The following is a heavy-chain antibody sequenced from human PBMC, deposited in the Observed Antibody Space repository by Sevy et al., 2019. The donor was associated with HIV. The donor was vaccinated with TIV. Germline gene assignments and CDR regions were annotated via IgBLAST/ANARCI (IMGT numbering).Heavy chain of an antibody. Sequence: ASVKVSCKASGYNFASNGISWVRQAPGQGLEWMGWIGIYNGNAKSAQKFQGRVTMTTDTSTSTAYMELGSLRSDDTAVYYCARVPTYYYGSATYFDYWGQGTLVTVSS. V-gene: IGHV1-18*01. J-gene: IGHJ4*02. CDR3: ARVPTYYYGSATYFDY. CDR2: IGIYNGNA. CDR1: GYNFASNG. D-gene: IGHD3-10*01.